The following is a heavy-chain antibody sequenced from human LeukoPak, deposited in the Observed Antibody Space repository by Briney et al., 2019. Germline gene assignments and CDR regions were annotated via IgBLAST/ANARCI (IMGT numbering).Heavy chain of an antibody. CDR3: ARDGCGMVRRVFGI. CDR1: LYIFTSYE. D-gene: IGHD6-13*01. V-gene: IGHV1-46*01. Sequence: ASVTLSCKASLYIFTSYEMRWVRQAPGQGLEWMVIINPSGGSTSYAQKFQGRVTMSRDTSTSTVYMELSSMRSEDTAVYYCARDGCGMVRRVFGIWGQGTMVTVSS. J-gene: IGHJ3*02. CDR2: INPSGGST.